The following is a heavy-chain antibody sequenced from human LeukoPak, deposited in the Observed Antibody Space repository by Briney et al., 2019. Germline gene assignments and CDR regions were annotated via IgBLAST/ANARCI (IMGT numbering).Heavy chain of an antibody. D-gene: IGHD2-2*01. J-gene: IGHJ4*02. V-gene: IGHV3-7*03. CDR3: ARVRTSCFFDY. CDR2: IKQDGSEK. CDR1: GFTFSSYC. Sequence: GGSLRLSCAASGFTFSSYCMSWVRQAPGKGLEWVANIKQDGSEKYYVDSVKGRFTISRDNAKNSLYPQMNSLRAEDTAVYYCARVRTSCFFDYWGQGTLVTVSS.